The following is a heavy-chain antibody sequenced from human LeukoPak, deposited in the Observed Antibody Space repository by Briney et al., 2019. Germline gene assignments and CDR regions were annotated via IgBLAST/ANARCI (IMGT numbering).Heavy chain of an antibody. V-gene: IGHV4-34*01. CDR1: GGSFSGYY. CDR2: INHSGRT. Sequence: KPSETLSLTCAVYGGSFSGYYWSWLRQPPGKGLEWIGEINHSGRTNYSPSLKSRVTISVDTSKNQFSLHLTSVTAADTAVYHCARRSVGEMATIDYWGQGTLVTVSS. D-gene: IGHD5-24*01. CDR3: ARRSVGEMATIDY. J-gene: IGHJ4*02.